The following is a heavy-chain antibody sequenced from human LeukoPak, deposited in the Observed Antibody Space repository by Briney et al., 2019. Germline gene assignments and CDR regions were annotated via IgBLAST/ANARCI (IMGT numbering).Heavy chain of an antibody. V-gene: IGHV3-23*01. CDR1: GFTFSDYA. CDR2: ISDDGSGT. D-gene: IGHD6-6*01. CDR3: ARDPSYSSSSPYFDY. J-gene: IGHJ4*02. Sequence: QPGGSLRLSCAASGFTFSDYAMSWVRQAPGQGLEWVSTISDDGSGTYYADSVKGRFTISRDNAKKSLFLQMNSLRAEDTALYYCARDPSYSSSSPYFDYWGQGVLVTVSS.